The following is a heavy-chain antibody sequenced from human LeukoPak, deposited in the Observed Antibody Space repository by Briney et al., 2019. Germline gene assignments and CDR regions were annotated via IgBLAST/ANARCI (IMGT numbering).Heavy chain of an antibody. V-gene: IGHV3-66*02. D-gene: IGHD3-16*01. CDR2: IYSGDNT. CDR1: GFTVSNNY. CDR3: AGRRVLDASFDY. Sequence: GGSLRLSCAASGFTVSNNYMSWVRQAPGKGLEWVSVIYSGDNTYYVESVKGRFTISRDNSKNTQFLQMNRLRAENTAVYYCAGRRVLDASFDYWGQGTLVTVSS. J-gene: IGHJ4*02.